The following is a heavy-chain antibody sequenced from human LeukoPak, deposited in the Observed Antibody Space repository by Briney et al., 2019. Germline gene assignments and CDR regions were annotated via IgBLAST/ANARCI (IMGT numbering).Heavy chain of an antibody. CDR2: INPSGGST. D-gene: IGHD6-19*01. CDR1: GYTFTSYY. J-gene: IGHJ4*02. V-gene: IGHV1-46*01. Sequence: ASVKVSCKASGYTFTSYYMHWVRQAPGQGLEWMGLINPSGGSTSYAQKFQGRVTITRDTSTSTVYMELSSLRSEDTAVYYCARVWNVAGNGGNQYYFDYWGQGTLVTVSS. CDR3: ARVWNVAGNGGNQYYFDY.